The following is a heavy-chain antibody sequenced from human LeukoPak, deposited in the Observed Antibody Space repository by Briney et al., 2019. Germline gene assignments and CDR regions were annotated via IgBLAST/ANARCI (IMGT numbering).Heavy chain of an antibody. D-gene: IGHD3-10*01. CDR1: GGSFSGYY. CDR3: VRYYGSGSYHYGMDV. J-gene: IGHJ6*02. CDR2: INHSGST. Sequence: PSETLSLTCAVYGGSFSGYYWSWIRQPPGKGLEWVGEINHSGSTNYNPSLKSRATISVDTSKNQFSLKLSSVTAADTAVYYCVRYYGSGSYHYGMDVWGQGTTVTVSS. V-gene: IGHV4-34*01.